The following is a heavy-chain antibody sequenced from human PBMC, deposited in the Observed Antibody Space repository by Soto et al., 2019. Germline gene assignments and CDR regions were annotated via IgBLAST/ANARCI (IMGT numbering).Heavy chain of an antibody. CDR1: GGSFSGYY. D-gene: IGHD3-10*01. J-gene: IGHJ5*02. CDR3: AGGRDTVVVGVMNWCDP. CDR2: IHQSGST. V-gene: IGHV4-34*01. Sequence: QVQLQQWGAGLLKSSETLSLTCAVYGGSFSGYYWNWLRQPPGEGLEWIGKIHQSGSTNYNPSLKSRVTMSVDTSRSQFSQKLTSVTSMDTALYYCAGGRDTVVVGVMNWCDPWGQGNLVTVSS.